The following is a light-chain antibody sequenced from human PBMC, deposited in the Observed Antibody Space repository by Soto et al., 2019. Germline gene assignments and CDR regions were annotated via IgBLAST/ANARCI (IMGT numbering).Light chain of an antibody. J-gene: IGLJ2*01. CDR3: SSYVGTNNPI. CDR2: EVT. CDR1: NSDIGAYNY. V-gene: IGLV2-8*01. Sequence: QSALTQPPSASGSPGQSVAISCTGTNSDIGAYNYVSWYQQHPGKAPKLIIYEVTKRPSGVPDRFSGSKSGNTASLTVSGLQTEDEADYYCSSYVGTNNPIFGGGTKVTVL.